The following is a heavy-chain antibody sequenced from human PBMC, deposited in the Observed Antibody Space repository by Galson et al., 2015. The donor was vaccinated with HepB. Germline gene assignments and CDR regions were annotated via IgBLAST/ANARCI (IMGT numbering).Heavy chain of an antibody. D-gene: IGHD2-21*02. Sequence: SVKVSCKASGYNFDGYYIHWVRQAPGQGLEWMGRINPNNGGTNFAQQFQGRVTMTRETSITTAYMELSRLTFDDMAVYYCTRGDSRGRSDCLDSWGQGTLVTVSS. CDR3: TRGDSRGRSDCLDS. CDR1: GYNFDGYY. J-gene: IGHJ5*01. V-gene: IGHV1-2*06. CDR2: INPNNGGT.